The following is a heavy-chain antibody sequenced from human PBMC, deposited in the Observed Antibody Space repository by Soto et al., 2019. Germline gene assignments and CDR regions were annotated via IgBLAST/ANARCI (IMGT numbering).Heavy chain of an antibody. CDR3: TTYPLYYDILTGYSHLDY. CDR2: IRSKANSYAT. Sequence: GGSLRLSCAASGFTFSGSAMHWVRQASGKGLEWVGRIRSKANSYATAYAASVKGRFTISRDASKNTAYLQMNSLKTEDTAVYYCTTYPLYYDILTGYSHLDYWGQGT. CDR1: GFTFSGSA. J-gene: IGHJ4*02. D-gene: IGHD3-9*01. V-gene: IGHV3-73*01.